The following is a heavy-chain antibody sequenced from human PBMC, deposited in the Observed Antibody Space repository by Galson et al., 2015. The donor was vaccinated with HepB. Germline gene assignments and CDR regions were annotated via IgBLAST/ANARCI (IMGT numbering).Heavy chain of an antibody. D-gene: IGHD3-22*01. CDR1: GYTFTSYY. CDR3: ARDPFSYYDSSGYYDY. Sequence: SVKVSCKASGYTFTSYYMHWVRQAPGQGLEWMGIINPSGGSTSYAQKFQGRVTMTRDTSTSTVYMELSSLRSEDTAVYYCARDPFSYYDSSGYYDYWGQGTLVTVSS. CDR2: INPSGGST. J-gene: IGHJ4*02. V-gene: IGHV1-46*01.